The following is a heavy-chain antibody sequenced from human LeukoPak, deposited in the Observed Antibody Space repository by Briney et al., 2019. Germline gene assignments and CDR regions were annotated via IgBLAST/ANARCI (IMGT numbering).Heavy chain of an antibody. Sequence: ASVKVSCKASGYTFTGYYMHWVRQAPGQGLEWMGWINPNSGGTNYAQKFQGRVTMTRDTSTSTVYMELSSLRSEDTAVYYCARDPHSSGYYYVFDYWGQGTLVTVSS. CDR2: INPNSGGT. V-gene: IGHV1-2*02. CDR3: ARDPHSSGYYYVFDY. D-gene: IGHD3-22*01. J-gene: IGHJ4*02. CDR1: GYTFTGYY.